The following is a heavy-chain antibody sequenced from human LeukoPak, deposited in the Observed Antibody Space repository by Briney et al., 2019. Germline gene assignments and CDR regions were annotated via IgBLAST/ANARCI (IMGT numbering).Heavy chain of an antibody. D-gene: IGHD6-13*01. Sequence: SETLSLTCAVYGGSFSGYYWSWIRQPPGKGLEWIGSIYYSGSTYYNPSLKSRVTISVDTSKNQFSLKLSSVTAADTAVYYAVLMAAAGTAYDAFDIWGQGTMVTVSS. CDR1: GGSFSGYY. CDR2: IYYSGST. CDR3: VLMAAAGTAYDAFDI. J-gene: IGHJ3*02. V-gene: IGHV4-34*01.